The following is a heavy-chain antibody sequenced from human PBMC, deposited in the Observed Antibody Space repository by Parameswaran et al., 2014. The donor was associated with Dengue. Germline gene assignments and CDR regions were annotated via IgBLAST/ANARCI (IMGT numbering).Heavy chain of an antibody. Sequence: SWVRQAPGQGLEWMGWISAYNGNTNYAQKLQGRVTMTTDTSTSTAYMELRSLRSDDTAVYYCARETGLRYFDWGMDVWGQGTTVTVSS. CDR2: ISAYNGNT. CDR3: ARETGLRYFDWGMDV. D-gene: IGHD3-9*01. J-gene: IGHJ6*02. V-gene: IGHV1-18*01.